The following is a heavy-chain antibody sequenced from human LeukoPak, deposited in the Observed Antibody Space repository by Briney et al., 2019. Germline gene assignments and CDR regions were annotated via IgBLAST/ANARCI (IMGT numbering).Heavy chain of an antibody. CDR2: ISRSSGSI. J-gene: IGHJ3*01. CDR1: GLTFADFA. CDR3: AKGGRDGYTYDFFDV. Sequence: PGGSLRLSCAASGLTFADFAMHWVRQVPGKGLEWVSGISRSSGSIGYADSVKGRFTISRDNVKNSLYLQMNSLRAEDTALYYCAKGGRDGYTYDFFDVWGQGTMVTVSS. V-gene: IGHV3-9*01. D-gene: IGHD5-24*01.